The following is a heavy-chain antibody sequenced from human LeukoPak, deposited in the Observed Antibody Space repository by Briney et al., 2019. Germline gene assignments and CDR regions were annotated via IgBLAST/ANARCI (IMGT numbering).Heavy chain of an antibody. D-gene: IGHD6-19*01. V-gene: IGHV4-59*08. Sequence: SETLSLTCTVSGASPSSSSWTWVRQPPGKGLECIGFIYYSGTAHYNPSLKSRVTISLDTSKNQFSLSLSSLPAADPAVYHRARHLSSGWSDYWGQGTLVTVSS. CDR3: ARHLSSGWSDY. CDR2: IYYSGTA. CDR1: GASPSSSS. J-gene: IGHJ4*02.